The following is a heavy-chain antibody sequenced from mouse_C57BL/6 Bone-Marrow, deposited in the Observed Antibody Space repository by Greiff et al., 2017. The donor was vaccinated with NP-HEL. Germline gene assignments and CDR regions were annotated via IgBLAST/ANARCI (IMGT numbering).Heavy chain of an antibody. Sequence: VKLMESGPGLVAPSQSLSITCTVSGFSLTSYAISWVRQPPGKGLEWLGVIWTGGGTNYTSALKSRLSISKDNSKSQVFLKMNSLQTDDTARYYCARDYGSSSWFAYWGQGTLVTVSA. CDR3: ARDYGSSSWFAY. CDR1: GFSLTSYA. D-gene: IGHD1-1*01. V-gene: IGHV2-9-1*01. J-gene: IGHJ3*01. CDR2: IWTGGGT.